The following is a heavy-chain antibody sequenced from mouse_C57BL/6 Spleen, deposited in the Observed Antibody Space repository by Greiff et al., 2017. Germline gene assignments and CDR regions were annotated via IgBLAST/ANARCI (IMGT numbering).Heavy chain of an antibody. D-gene: IGHD1-2*01. J-gene: IGHJ2*01. V-gene: IGHV1-42*01. Sequence: VQLQQSGPELVKPGASVKISCKASGYSFTGYYMNWVKQSPEKSLEWIGEINPSTGGTTYNQKFKAKATLTVDKSSSTAYMQLKSLTSEDSAVYYCARWSTTADYWGQGTTLTVSS. CDR1: GYSFTGYY. CDR3: ARWSTTADY. CDR2: INPSTGGT.